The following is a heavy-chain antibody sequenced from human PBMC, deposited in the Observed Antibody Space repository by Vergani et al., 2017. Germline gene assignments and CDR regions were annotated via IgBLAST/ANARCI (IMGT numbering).Heavy chain of an antibody. D-gene: IGHD6-13*01. CDR2: IYYSGST. Sequence: QVQLQESGPGLVKPSETLSLTCTVSNDSVSNTFYYWGWIRQTPGKGLEWIGSIYYSGSTYYNPSLESRVTMSVDTSKSQFSLKLSSVTAADTAVYYCARGGSSWYYIDWFDPWGQGTLVTVSS. CDR1: NDSVSNTFYY. J-gene: IGHJ5*02. CDR3: ARGGSSWYYIDWFDP. V-gene: IGHV4-39*07.